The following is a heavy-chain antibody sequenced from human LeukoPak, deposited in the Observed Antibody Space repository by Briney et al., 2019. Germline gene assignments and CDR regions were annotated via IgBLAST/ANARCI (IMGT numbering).Heavy chain of an antibody. CDR3: ARDGYNSDFGDY. Sequence: GGSLRLSCAASGFTFSDYYMSWIRQAPGKGLEWISYITGSSSYTNYADSVKGRFTISRDNAKNTLYLQMNSLRAEDTAVYYCARDGYNSDFGDYWGQGTLVTVSS. D-gene: IGHD5-24*01. CDR1: GFTFSDYY. V-gene: IGHV3-11*06. J-gene: IGHJ4*02. CDR2: ITGSSSYT.